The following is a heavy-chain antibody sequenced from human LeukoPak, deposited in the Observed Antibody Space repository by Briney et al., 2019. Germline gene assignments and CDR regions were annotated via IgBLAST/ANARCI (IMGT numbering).Heavy chain of an antibody. V-gene: IGHV4-59*12. CDR1: GGSISSYY. CDR2: IYYSGST. CDR3: ARVKGNRSNYYYYGMDV. Sequence: SETLSLTCTVSGGSISSYYWSWIRQPPGKGLEWIGYIYYSGSTNYNPSLKSRVTISVDTSKNQFSLKLSSVTAADTAVYYCARVKGNRSNYYYYGMDVWGQGTTVTVSS. D-gene: IGHD1-14*01. J-gene: IGHJ6*02.